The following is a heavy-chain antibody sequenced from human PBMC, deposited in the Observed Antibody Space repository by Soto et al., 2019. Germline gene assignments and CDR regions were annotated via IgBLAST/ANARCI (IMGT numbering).Heavy chain of an antibody. Sequence: EVQLLESGGGLVQPGGSLRLSCAASGFTFSSYAMSWVRQTPGKGLEWVSGISGGGGNTYYADSVTGRFTISRDNSRNKLYLQKNSLGAADTAIYYCAKDRGAGGRFSGIAVAGIPSWGQGTLVTVSS. V-gene: IGHV3-23*01. J-gene: IGHJ5*02. CDR2: ISGGGGNT. CDR1: GFTFSSYA. D-gene: IGHD6-19*01. CDR3: AKDRGAGGRFSGIAVAGIPS.